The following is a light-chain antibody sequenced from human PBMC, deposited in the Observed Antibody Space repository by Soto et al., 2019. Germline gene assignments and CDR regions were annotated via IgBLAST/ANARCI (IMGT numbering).Light chain of an antibody. V-gene: IGKV3-20*01. CDR1: QSVSSSY. CDR3: QQYGSSPSFT. CDR2: GAS. Sequence: EIVLTQSPGTLSLSPGERATLSCRASQSVSSSYLAWYQLKPGQAPRLLIYGASDRSIGIADRFSGSGSETEFTLMISSLEYVDFSVYYCQQYGSSPSFTVGPGTKVDIK. J-gene: IGKJ3*01.